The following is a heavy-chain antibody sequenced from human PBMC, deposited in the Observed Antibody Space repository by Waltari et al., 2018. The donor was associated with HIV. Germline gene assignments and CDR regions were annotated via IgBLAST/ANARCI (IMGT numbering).Heavy chain of an antibody. J-gene: IGHJ6*02. V-gene: IGHV3-66*01. CDR3: ASIAYCGGDCYPRGMDV. CDR1: GFTVSGTS. D-gene: IGHD2-21*02. Sequence: EVQLVESGGGLVQPGGSLRLSCAASGFTVSGTSMRWVRQAPGKGLEWVSVIYSGGSTYYADSVKGRFTISRDNSKNTLYLQMNSLRAEDTAVYYCASIAYCGGDCYPRGMDVWGQGTTVTVSS. CDR2: IYSGGST.